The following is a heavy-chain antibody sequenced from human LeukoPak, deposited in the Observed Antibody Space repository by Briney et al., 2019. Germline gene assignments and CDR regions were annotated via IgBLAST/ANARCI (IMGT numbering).Heavy chain of an antibody. CDR3: AREGSDWFDP. V-gene: IGHV1-69*13. J-gene: IGHJ5*02. D-gene: IGHD3-10*01. CDR2: IIPIFGTA. CDR1: GGTFSSYA. Sequence: ALVKVSCKASGGTFSSYAISWVRQAPGQGLEWMGGIIPIFGTANYAQKFQGRVTITADESTSTAYMELSSLRSEDTAVYYCAREGSDWFDPWGQGTLVAVSS.